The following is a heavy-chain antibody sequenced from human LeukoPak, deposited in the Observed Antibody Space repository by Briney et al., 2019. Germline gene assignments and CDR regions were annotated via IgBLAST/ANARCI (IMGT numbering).Heavy chain of an antibody. J-gene: IGHJ4*02. Sequence: GASVKVSCKASGYSFTGSAMNWVRQAPGQGLEWMGWINTNTGNPTYAQGFTGRFVFSLDTSVSTAYIQISSLKTEDTAVYFCARSQTYGDHPPVDDWGQGTLVTVSS. V-gene: IGHV7-4-1*02. CDR1: GYSFTGSA. D-gene: IGHD4-17*01. CDR3: ARSQTYGDHPPVDD. CDR2: INTNTGNP.